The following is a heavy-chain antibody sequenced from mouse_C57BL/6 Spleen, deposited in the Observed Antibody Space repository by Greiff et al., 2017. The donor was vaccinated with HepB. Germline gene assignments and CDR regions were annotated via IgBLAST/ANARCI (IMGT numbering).Heavy chain of an antibody. CDR1: GYTFTSYW. Sequence: QVQLQQPGAELVRPGTSVKLSCKASGYTFTSYWMHWVKQRPGQGLEWIGVIDPSDSYTNYNQKFKGKATLTVDTSSSTAYMQLSSLTSEDSAVYYCARCGIYDGPYYAMDYWGQGTSVTVSS. V-gene: IGHV1-59*01. D-gene: IGHD2-3*01. CDR3: ARCGIYDGPYYAMDY. CDR2: IDPSDSYT. J-gene: IGHJ4*01.